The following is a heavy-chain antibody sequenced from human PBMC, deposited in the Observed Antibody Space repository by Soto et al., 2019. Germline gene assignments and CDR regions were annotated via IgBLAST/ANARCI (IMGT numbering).Heavy chain of an antibody. CDR2: IYPGDSDT. D-gene: IGHD4-17*01. CDR3: ARVYGDYVGYYYGMDV. CDR1: GYSFTSYW. V-gene: IGHV5-51*01. Sequence: GESLKISCKGSGYSFTSYWIGWVRQMPGKGLEWMGIIYPGDSDTRYSPSFQGQVTISADKSISTAYLQWSSLKASDTAMYYCARVYGDYVGYYYGMDVWGQGTTVTVSS. J-gene: IGHJ6*02.